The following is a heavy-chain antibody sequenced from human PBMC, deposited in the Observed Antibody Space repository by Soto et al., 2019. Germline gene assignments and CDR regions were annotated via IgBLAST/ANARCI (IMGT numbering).Heavy chain of an antibody. Sequence: GGSLRLSCAASGFTFSSYWMSWVRQAPGKGLEWVANIKQDGSEKSYVDSVKGRFTISRDNAKNSLFLQMNSRRAEVTAVYCCARDQAIFGVVDYWGQGTLVTVSS. V-gene: IGHV3-7*01. CDR1: GFTFSSYW. D-gene: IGHD3-3*01. CDR2: IKQDGSEK. J-gene: IGHJ4*02. CDR3: ARDQAIFGVVDY.